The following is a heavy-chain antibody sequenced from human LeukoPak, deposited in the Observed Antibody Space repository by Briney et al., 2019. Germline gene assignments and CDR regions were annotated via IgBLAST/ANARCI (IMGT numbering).Heavy chain of an antibody. J-gene: IGHJ4*02. V-gene: IGHV3-33*01. CDR2: IWYDGSNK. CDR3: ARDGGSTSLVFDY. Sequence: GGSLRLSCAASGFTFSNYGMHWVRQAPGKGLEWVAVIWYDGSNKYYADSVKGRFTISRDNSENTLFLQMNSLRAEDTAVYYCARDGGSTSLVFDYWGQGALVTVSS. D-gene: IGHD2-2*01. CDR1: GFTFSNYG.